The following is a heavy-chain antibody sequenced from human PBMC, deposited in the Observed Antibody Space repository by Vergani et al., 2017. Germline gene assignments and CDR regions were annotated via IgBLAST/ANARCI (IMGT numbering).Heavy chain of an antibody. J-gene: IGHJ3*02. CDR1: GGTFSSYA. CDR2: IIPIFGTA. V-gene: IGHV1-69*12. Sequence: QVQLVQSGAEVKKPGSSVKVSCKASGGTFSSYAISWVRQAPGQGLEWMGGIIPIFGTANYAQKFQGRVTITADESTSTAYMELSSLRSEDTAVYYCARDVNGAYCGGDCYSGAGDAFDIWGQGTMVTVSS. CDR3: ARDVNGAYCGGDCYSGAGDAFDI. D-gene: IGHD2-21*02.